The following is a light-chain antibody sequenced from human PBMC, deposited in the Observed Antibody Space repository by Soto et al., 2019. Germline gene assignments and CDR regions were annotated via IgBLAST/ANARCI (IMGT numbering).Light chain of an antibody. V-gene: IGKV3-20*01. CDR2: GAS. CDR3: QQYGNSPRWT. J-gene: IGKJ1*01. Sequence: EIVLTQSPGTLSFSPGERATLSCRTSQSVSSSYLAWYQQRPGQAPRLLIYGASSRATGIPDRFSGSGSGTDFTLTISRLEPEDFAVYYCQQYGNSPRWTFGQGTKVDI. CDR1: QSVSSSY.